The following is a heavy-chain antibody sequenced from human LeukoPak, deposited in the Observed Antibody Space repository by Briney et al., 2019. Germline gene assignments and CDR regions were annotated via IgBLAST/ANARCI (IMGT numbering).Heavy chain of an antibody. D-gene: IGHD2-15*01. CDR3: ARDLKGVVVVAATPHFDY. V-gene: IGHV4-30-4*01. CDR2: IYYSGST. CDR1: GGSISSGDYY. J-gene: IGHJ4*02. Sequence: SETLSLTCTVSGGSISSGDYYWSWIRQPPGKGLEWIGYIYYSGSTYYNPSLKSRVTISVDTSKNQFSLKLSSVTAADTAVYYCARDLKGVVVVAATPHFDYWGQGTLVTVSS.